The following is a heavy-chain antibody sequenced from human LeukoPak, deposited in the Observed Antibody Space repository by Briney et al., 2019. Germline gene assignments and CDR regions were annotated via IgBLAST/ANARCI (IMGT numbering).Heavy chain of an antibody. D-gene: IGHD1-1*01. J-gene: IGHJ4*02. Sequence: PSETLSLTCAVYGGSFSGYYWSWIRQPPGKGLEWIGEINHSGSTNYNPSLKSRVTISVDTSKNQFSLKLSSVTAADTAVYYCARCGPTTIDYWGQGTLVTVSS. CDR1: GGSFSGYY. CDR2: INHSGST. V-gene: IGHV4-34*01. CDR3: ARCGPTTIDY.